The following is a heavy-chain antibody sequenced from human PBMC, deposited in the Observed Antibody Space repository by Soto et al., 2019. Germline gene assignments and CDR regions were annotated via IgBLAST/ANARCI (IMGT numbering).Heavy chain of an antibody. V-gene: IGHV3-74*01. D-gene: IGHD1-1*01. CDR3: ARGPRVSSTGTGAH. Sequence: LRLSCSVSGFTFSAYWMHWVRQVPGKGLTWVSRISDDGSTATYADSVKGRFVISRDNAKNSLYLEMNTLRADDSGLYYCARGPRVSSTGTGAHWGQGTLVTVSS. J-gene: IGHJ4*02. CDR1: GFTFSAYW. CDR2: ISDDGSTA.